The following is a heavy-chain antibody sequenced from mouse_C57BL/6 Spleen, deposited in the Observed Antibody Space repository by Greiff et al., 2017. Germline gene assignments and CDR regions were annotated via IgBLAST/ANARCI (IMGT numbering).Heavy chain of an antibody. V-gene: IGHV1-74*01. CDR1: GYTFTSYW. D-gene: IGHD2-2*01. CDR2: IHPSDSDT. CDR3: ARATMVTTGPWFAY. Sequence: QVQLQQPGAELVKPGASVKVSCKASGYTFTSYWMHWVKQRPGQGLEWIGRIHPSDSDTNYNQKFTGKATLTVDKSSSTAYLQLSSLTSEDSAVYYCARATMVTTGPWFAYWGQGTLVTVSA. J-gene: IGHJ3*01.